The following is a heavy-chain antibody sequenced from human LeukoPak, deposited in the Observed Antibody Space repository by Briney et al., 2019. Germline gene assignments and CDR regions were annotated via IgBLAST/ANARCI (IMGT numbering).Heavy chain of an antibody. Sequence: GGSLRLSCTASGFTFSSYWMHWVRQAPGKGLVWVSRINSDGSSTTYADSVKGRFTISRDNAKNTLYLQMNSLRAEDTAVYYCARDKYYDSGNWFDPWGQGTLVTVSS. CDR2: INSDGSST. J-gene: IGHJ5*02. CDR1: GFTFSSYW. V-gene: IGHV3-74*01. D-gene: IGHD3-10*01. CDR3: ARDKYYDSGNWFDP.